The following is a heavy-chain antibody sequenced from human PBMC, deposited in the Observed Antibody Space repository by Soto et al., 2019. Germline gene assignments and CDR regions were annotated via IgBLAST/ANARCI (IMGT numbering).Heavy chain of an antibody. CDR1: GYSFTIYG. Sequence: ASVKVSCKASGYSFTIYGITWVRQAPGQGLEWMGWVSTYDGNTNYAQNFQGRVSMARDTSTSTAYMELRSLRSDDTAVYYCARDRGRSCIGGTCPFDYWGQGTLVTVSS. D-gene: IGHD2-15*01. V-gene: IGHV1-18*01. CDR3: ARDRGRSCIGGTCPFDY. J-gene: IGHJ4*02. CDR2: VSTYDGNT.